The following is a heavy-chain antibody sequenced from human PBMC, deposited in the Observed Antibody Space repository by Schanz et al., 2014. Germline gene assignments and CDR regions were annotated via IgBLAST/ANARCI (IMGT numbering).Heavy chain of an antibody. Sequence: QVLLVQSGAEVKQPGASVKVSCKASGYTFTGYYIHWVRQAPGQGFEWMGWINPLSGATDYAPTFQGRVSMTRDTSISTGYMEVTRLVSSDTAVDYCGWRGPNCSNNACYHGWFDPWGQGTLVTVSS. CDR1: GYTFTGYY. CDR2: INPLSGAT. J-gene: IGHJ5*02. CDR3: GWRGPNCSNNACYHGWFDP. D-gene: IGHD4-4*01. V-gene: IGHV1-2*02.